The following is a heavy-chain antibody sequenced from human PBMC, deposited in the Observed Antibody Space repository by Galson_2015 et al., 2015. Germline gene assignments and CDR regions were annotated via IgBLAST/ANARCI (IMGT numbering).Heavy chain of an antibody. V-gene: IGHV1-69*13. CDR2: IIPIFGTA. D-gene: IGHD5-18*01. CDR3: ARAGYFDTAMVTGFDY. CDR1: GYTFSSYA. J-gene: IGHJ4*02. Sequence: SVKVSCKASGYTFSSYAISWVRQAPGQGLEWMGGIIPIFGTANYAQKFQGRVTITADESTSTAYMELSSLRSEDTAVYYCARAGYFDTAMVTGFDYWGQGTLVTVSS.